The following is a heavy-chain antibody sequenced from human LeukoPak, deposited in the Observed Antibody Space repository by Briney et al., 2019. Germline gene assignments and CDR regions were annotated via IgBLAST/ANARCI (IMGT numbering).Heavy chain of an antibody. D-gene: IGHD4-23*01. V-gene: IGHV3-30*18. Sequence: GRSLRLSCAASGFTFSSYGMHWVRQAPGKGLEWVAVISYDGSNKYYADSVKGRFTISRDNSKNTLYLQMNSLRAEDTAVHYCAKIPSATVVTSFGLWGQGTLVTVSS. CDR3: AKIPSATVVTSFGL. CDR2: ISYDGSNK. CDR1: GFTFSSYG. J-gene: IGHJ5*02.